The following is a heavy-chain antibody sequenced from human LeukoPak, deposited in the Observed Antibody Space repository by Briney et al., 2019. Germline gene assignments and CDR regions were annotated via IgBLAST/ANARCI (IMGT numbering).Heavy chain of an antibody. V-gene: IGHV6-1*01. CDR2: TYYRSKWKN. J-gene: IGHJ4*02. CDR3: TREGGGAEAAFDK. Sequence: SQTLSLTWVISGDSVSSNGACWNWIRQSPSRGLEWLGRTYYRSKWKNDYAASVKSRITINPDTSKNQVSLQLNSVTPDDTAVYYCTREGGGAEAAFDKCGQGTLVTVSS. CDR1: GDSVSSNGAC. D-gene: IGHD6-19*01.